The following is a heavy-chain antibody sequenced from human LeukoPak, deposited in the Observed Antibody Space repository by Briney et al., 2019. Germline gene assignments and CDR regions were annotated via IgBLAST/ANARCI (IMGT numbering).Heavy chain of an antibody. D-gene: IGHD4-17*01. CDR3: AKTTVTSEEYFYYYMDV. CDR2: IITYNGNT. V-gene: IGHV1-18*01. CDR1: GYTFTSYG. Sequence: ASVKVSCKTSGYTFTSYGLSWVRQAPGQGLEWMGCIITYNGNTHYSQKLQGRVTMTTDTSTSTAYTELRSLRSDDTAVYYCAKTTVTSEEYFYYYMDVWGKGTTVTVSS. J-gene: IGHJ6*03.